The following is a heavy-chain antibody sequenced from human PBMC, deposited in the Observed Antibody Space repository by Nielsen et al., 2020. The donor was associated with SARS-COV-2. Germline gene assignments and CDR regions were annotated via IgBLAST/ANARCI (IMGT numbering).Heavy chain of an antibody. CDR1: GFTFSSYA. D-gene: IGHD3-10*01. J-gene: IGHJ3*01. CDR3: AKNRASGRSYPHAFDV. Sequence: GGSLRLSCAASGFTFSSYAMTWVRQAPGKGLQWVSSVSFDSNDEYYADSVQGRFIISRDNSKNTVSLEMSSLRVDDTAVYYCAKNRASGRSYPHAFDVWGQGTLVTVSS. V-gene: IGHV3-23*01. CDR2: VSFDSNDE.